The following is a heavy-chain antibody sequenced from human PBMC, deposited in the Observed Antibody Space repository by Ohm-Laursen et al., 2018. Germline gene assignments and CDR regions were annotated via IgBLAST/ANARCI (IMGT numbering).Heavy chain of an antibody. J-gene: IGHJ4*02. CDR1: GGSISSYY. CDR3: ARVSRRDGYNPFDY. CDR2: IYYSGST. Sequence: GTLSLTCTVSGGSISSYYWSWIRQPPGKGLEWIGYIYYSGSTNYNPSLKSRVTISVDTSKNQFSLKLSSVTAADTAVYYCARVSRRDGYNPFDYWGQGTLVTVSS. D-gene: IGHD5-24*01. V-gene: IGHV4-59*01.